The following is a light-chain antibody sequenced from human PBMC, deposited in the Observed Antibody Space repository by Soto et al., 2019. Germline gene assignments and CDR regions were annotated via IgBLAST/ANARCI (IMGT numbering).Light chain of an antibody. V-gene: IGLV2-8*01. CDR2: EVS. Sequence: QSVLTQPPSASGSPGQSVTLSCTGTSNDVGGYRYVSWYQQHPGKAPKLMIYEVSKRPSGVPDRFSGSKSGNTASLTVSGLQAEDEADYYCSSYAGSHVVFGGGTKVTVL. CDR1: SNDVGGYRY. CDR3: SSYAGSHVV. J-gene: IGLJ2*01.